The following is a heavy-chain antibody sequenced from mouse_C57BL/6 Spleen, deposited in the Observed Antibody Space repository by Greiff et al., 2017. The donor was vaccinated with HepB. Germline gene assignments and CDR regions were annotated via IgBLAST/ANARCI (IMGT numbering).Heavy chain of an antibody. CDR3: TRSHYGSGAWFAY. Sequence: VKLVESGAELVRPGASVTLSCKASGYTFTDYEMHWVKQTPVHGLEWIGAIDPETGGTAYNQKFKGKAILTADKSSSTAYMELRSLTSEDSAVYYCTRSHYGSGAWFAYWGQGTLVTVSA. D-gene: IGHD1-1*01. CDR1: GYTFTDYE. CDR2: IDPETGGT. V-gene: IGHV1-15*01. J-gene: IGHJ3*01.